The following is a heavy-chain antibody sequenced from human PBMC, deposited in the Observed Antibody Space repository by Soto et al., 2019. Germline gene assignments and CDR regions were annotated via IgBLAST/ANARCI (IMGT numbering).Heavy chain of an antibody. V-gene: IGHV3-30*18. J-gene: IGHJ4*02. CDR1: GFTFSSYG. CDR3: AKVWTTVTPSKSEFDY. D-gene: IGHD4-17*01. CDR2: ISYDGSNK. Sequence: GGSLRLSCAASGFTFSSYGMHWVRQAPGKGLEWVAVISYDGSNKYYADSVKGRFTISRDNSKNTLYLQMNSLRAEDTAVYYCAKVWTTVTPSKSEFDYWGQGTLVTVSS.